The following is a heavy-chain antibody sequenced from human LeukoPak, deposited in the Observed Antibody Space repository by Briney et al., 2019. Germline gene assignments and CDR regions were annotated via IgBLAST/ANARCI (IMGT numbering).Heavy chain of an antibody. CDR2: IYHSGST. CDR1: VGSITSGGYS. V-gene: IGHV4-30-2*01. D-gene: IGHD4-17*01. Sequence: SETLSLTCAVSVGSITSGGYSWSWIRQPPGKGLEWIGYIYHSGSTYYNPSLKSRVTISVDRSKNQFSLKLSSATAADTAVYYCARGGVHYGDLTNWFDPWGQGTLVTVSS. CDR3: ARGGVHYGDLTNWFDP. J-gene: IGHJ5*02.